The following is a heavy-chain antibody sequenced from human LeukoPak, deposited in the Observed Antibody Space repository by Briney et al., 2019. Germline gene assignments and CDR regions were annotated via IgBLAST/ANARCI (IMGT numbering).Heavy chain of an antibody. Sequence: PGGSLRLSCVVSGFTFSSYAMHWVRQAPGKGLEWVSYISGGSSFTYYVDSVKGRFTISRDNAKNSLYLQMNSLRAEDTAVYYCARDLGYSSGPNYWGQGTRVTVSS. J-gene: IGHJ4*02. CDR2: ISGGSSFT. CDR1: GFTFSSYA. CDR3: ARDLGYSSGPNY. V-gene: IGHV3-21*01. D-gene: IGHD6-19*01.